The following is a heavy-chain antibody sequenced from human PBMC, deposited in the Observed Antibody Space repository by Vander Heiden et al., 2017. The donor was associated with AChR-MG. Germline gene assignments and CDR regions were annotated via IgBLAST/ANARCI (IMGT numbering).Heavy chain of an antibody. Sequence: QVQLQESGPGLVKPSETLSLTCTVSGGSISSYYWSWIRQPPGKGLEWIGYIYYSGSTNYNPSLKSRVTISVDTSKNQFSLKLSSVTAADTAVYYCARVCGNDTIFGVVIGPHFDYWGQGTLVTVSS. CDR2: IYYSGST. CDR1: GGSISSYY. D-gene: IGHD3-3*01. J-gene: IGHJ4*02. V-gene: IGHV4-59*01. CDR3: ARVCGNDTIFGVVIGPHFDY.